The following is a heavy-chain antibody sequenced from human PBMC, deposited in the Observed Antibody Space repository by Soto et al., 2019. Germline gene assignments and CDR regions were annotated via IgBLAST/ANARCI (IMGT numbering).Heavy chain of an antibody. J-gene: IGHJ4*02. Sequence: SETLSLTCTVSGGSISGNYNYWGWIRQSPGKGLEWIASISYSGTINSNPSLKSRVTISVDTSKNQFSLRLTSVTAMDTAVYYCARLIHCKTTSCYFDYWGQGTLVTVSS. D-gene: IGHD2-2*01. CDR3: ARLIHCKTTSCYFDY. V-gene: IGHV4-39*01. CDR1: GGSISGNYNY. CDR2: ISYSGTI.